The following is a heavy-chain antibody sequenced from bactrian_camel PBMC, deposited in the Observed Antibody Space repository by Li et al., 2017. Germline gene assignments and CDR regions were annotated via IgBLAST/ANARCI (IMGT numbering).Heavy chain of an antibody. CDR3: VTDGFEY. Sequence: QLVESGGGLVQPGGSLRLSCAASGFTFSTFWMYWVRQAPGKGLKWVSTIASDGGTTYYADSVKGRFTTSRDNAKNTVYLQMNSLKPEDTSVYYCVTDGFEYWGQGTQVTVS. D-gene: IGHD5*01. J-gene: IGHJ4*01. CDR2: IASDGGTT. V-gene: IGHV3S25*01. CDR1: GFTFSTFW.